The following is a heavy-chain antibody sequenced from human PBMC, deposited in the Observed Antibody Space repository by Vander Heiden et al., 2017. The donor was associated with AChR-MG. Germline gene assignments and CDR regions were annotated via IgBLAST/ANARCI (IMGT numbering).Heavy chain of an antibody. D-gene: IGHD3-22*01. CDR2: INAGNGNT. Sequence: QVQLVQSGAEVKKPGASVKVSCKASGYTFTSYAMHWVRQATGQRLEWMGWINAGNGNTKYSQKFQGRVTITRDTSASTAYMELSSLRSEGTAVYYCARKTYYYDSSGDSDLDYWGQGTLVTVSS. CDR1: GYTFTSYA. V-gene: IGHV1-3*01. CDR3: ARKTYYYDSSGDSDLDY. J-gene: IGHJ4*02.